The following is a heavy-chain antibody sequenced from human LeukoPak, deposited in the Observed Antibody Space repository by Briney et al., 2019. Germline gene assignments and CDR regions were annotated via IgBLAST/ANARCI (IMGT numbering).Heavy chain of an antibody. Sequence: KPGGSLRLSCAASGFTFTSYAMSWVRQAPGKGLEWVSAMSGSGESTDYADSVKGRFTISRDNSKNTLYLQMNSLRVEDTALYYCALYNTSFWFDPWGQGTLVTVSS. CDR1: GFTFTSYA. V-gene: IGHV3-23*01. D-gene: IGHD1-14*01. CDR2: MSGSGEST. CDR3: ALYNTSFWFDP. J-gene: IGHJ5*02.